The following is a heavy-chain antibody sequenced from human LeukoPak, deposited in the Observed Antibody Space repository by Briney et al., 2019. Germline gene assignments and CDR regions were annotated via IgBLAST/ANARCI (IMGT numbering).Heavy chain of an antibody. CDR2: IYTSGST. V-gene: IGHV4-61*02. CDR3: ARVLVVVPAAIGGVGAFDI. D-gene: IGHD2-2*01. CDR1: GGSISSSRDY. Sequence: SQTRPLTCTVPGGSISSSRDYWSLIRQPAGKGLEWIGRIYTSGSTNYNPSLKSRVTISVDTSKNQFSLKLSSVTAADTAVYYCARVLVVVPAAIGGVGAFDIWGQGTMVTVSS. J-gene: IGHJ3*02.